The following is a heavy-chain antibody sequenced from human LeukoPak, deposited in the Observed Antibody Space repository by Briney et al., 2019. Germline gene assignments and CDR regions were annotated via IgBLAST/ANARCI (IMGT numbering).Heavy chain of an antibody. D-gene: IGHD6-13*01. Sequence: PSETLSLTCTVSGGSISSYYWSWIRQPAGKGLEWIGRIYTSGSTNYNPSLKSRVTMSVDTSKNQFSLKLSSVTAADTAVYYCARFSSSWSRGWFDSWGQGTLVTVSS. J-gene: IGHJ5*01. CDR1: GGSISSYY. V-gene: IGHV4-4*07. CDR2: IYTSGST. CDR3: ARFSSSWSRGWFDS.